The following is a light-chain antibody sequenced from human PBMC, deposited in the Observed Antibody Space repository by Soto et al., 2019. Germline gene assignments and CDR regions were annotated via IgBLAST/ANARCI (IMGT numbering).Light chain of an antibody. J-gene: IGKJ3*01. Sequence: IQLTQSPSSLSESVGDRVTIPCRASQGISSYLAWYQQKPGKAPKLLIYAASTLQSGVPSRFSGSGSGTDFTLTISSLQPEDFATYYCQQLNSYPPFGPGTKVDIK. CDR2: AAS. V-gene: IGKV1-9*01. CDR1: QGISSY. CDR3: QQLNSYPP.